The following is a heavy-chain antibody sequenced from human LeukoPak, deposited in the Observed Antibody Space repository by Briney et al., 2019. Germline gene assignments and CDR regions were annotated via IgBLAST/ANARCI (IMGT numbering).Heavy chain of an antibody. CDR1: GGSISSYY. J-gene: IGHJ5*02. Sequence: PSETLSLTCTVSGGSISSYYWSWIRQPPGKGLEWIGYIYYSGSTNYNPSLKSRVTISVGTSKNQFSLKLSSVTAADTAVYYCANMGYSYAPGLFDPRGQGTLVTVSS. V-gene: IGHV4-59*01. CDR3: ANMGYSYAPGLFDP. D-gene: IGHD5-18*01. CDR2: IYYSGST.